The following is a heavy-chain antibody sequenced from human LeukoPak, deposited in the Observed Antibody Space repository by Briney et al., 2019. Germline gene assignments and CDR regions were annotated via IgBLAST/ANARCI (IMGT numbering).Heavy chain of an antibody. J-gene: IGHJ4*02. Sequence: HPGGSLRLSCAASGFTVSSNYTSWVRQAPGKGLEWVSVIYSGGSTFYADSVKGRFTISGDNSKNTLYLQMNSLRAEDTAVYYCAKRYRSSWSSFDYWGQGTLVTVSS. CDR1: GFTVSSNY. D-gene: IGHD6-13*01. CDR2: IYSGGST. V-gene: IGHV3-53*01. CDR3: AKRYRSSWSSFDY.